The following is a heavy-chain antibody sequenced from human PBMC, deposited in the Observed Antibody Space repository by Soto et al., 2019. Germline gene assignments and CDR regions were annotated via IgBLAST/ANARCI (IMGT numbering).Heavy chain of an antibody. Sequence: SQARSPTSXIYGDSVSSNSTPWNWSRQSPSRGLEWLGRTYYRSKWYNDYAVSVKSRITIIPDTSKNQFSLQLNSVPPDDSAVYYCARDTAARFLFDYWGQGTLVTVSS. CDR2: TYYRSKWYN. V-gene: IGHV6-1*01. J-gene: IGHJ4*02. CDR3: ARDTAARFLFDY. D-gene: IGHD2-2*01. CDR1: GDSVSSNSTP.